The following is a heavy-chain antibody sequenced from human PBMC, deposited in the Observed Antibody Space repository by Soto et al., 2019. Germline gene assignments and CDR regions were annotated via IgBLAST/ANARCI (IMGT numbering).Heavy chain of an antibody. J-gene: IGHJ6*02. CDR2: IGISGSTI. CDR3: ARETYNDLYGSGSYYGWYYYYGMDV. CDR1: GFTFSDYY. Sequence: VGSLILSCAASGFTFSDYYMSWIRQAPGKGLEWVSYIGISGSTIYYADSVKGRFTISRDNAKNSLYLQMNSLRAEDTAVYYCARETYNDLYGSGSYYGWYYYYGMDVWGQGTTVTVSS. D-gene: IGHD3-10*01. V-gene: IGHV3-11*01.